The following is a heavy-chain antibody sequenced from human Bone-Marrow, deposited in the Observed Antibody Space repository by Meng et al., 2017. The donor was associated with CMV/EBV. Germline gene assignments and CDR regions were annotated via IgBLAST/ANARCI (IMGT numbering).Heavy chain of an antibody. D-gene: IGHD2-15*01. J-gene: IGHJ5*02. CDR1: GFTFGSYT. V-gene: IGHV3-21*01. CDR2: ISSTTSYI. Sequence: GESLKISCVASGFTFGSYTINWVRQAPGQGLEWVASISSTTSYIFYADSVKGRFTISRDNAKNSLYLQMNSLRVDDTAVYYCARIVINWAIDAWGQGTLVTVSS. CDR3: ARIVINWAIDA.